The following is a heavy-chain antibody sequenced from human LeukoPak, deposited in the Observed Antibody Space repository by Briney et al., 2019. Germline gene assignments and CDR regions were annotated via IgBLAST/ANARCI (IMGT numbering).Heavy chain of an antibody. D-gene: IGHD4-17*01. CDR3: ARGYGDYDNWFDP. CDR1: GFTFSSYA. V-gene: IGHV3-30-3*01. CDR2: ISYDGSNK. Sequence: GRSLRLSSAASGFTFSSYAMHWVRQAPGKGLEWVAVISYDGSNKYYADSVKGRFTISRDNSKNTLYLQMNSLRAEDTAVYYSARGYGDYDNWFDPWGQGTLVTVSS. J-gene: IGHJ5*02.